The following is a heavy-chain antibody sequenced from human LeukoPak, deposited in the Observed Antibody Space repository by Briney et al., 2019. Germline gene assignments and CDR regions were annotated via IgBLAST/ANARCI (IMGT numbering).Heavy chain of an antibody. V-gene: IGHV1-69*04. CDR3: ASGNYDSSGYYWY. Sequence: SVKVPCKASGGTFSSYAISWVRQAPGQGLEWMGRIIPILGIANYAQKFQGRVTITADKSTSTAYMELSSLRSEDTAVYYCASGNYDSSGYYWYWGQGTLVTVSS. D-gene: IGHD3-22*01. CDR2: IIPILGIA. CDR1: GGTFSSYA. J-gene: IGHJ4*02.